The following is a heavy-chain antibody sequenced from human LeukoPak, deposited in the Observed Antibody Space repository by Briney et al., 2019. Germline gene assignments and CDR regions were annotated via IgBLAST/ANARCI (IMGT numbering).Heavy chain of an antibody. D-gene: IGHD3-9*01. J-gene: IGHJ4*02. V-gene: IGHV3-23*01. CDR3: AKDATASPYFQWFDN. Sequence: GGSLRLSCAASGFTFSSYAMNWVRQAPGKGLEWVAGISSGDRTFHAESVKGRFTISRDKSKDTLYLQMNSLRAEHTAVYYCAKDATASPYFQWFDNWGQGTQVIVSS. CDR2: ISSGDRT. CDR1: GFTFSSYA.